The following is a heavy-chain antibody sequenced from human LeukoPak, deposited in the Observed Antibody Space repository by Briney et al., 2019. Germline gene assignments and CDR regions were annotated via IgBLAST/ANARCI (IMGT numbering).Heavy chain of an antibody. J-gene: IGHJ4*02. Sequence: GGSLRLSCTASGFIFSDYYMSWIRQAPGKGLEWISYVSQSGSPIFYADSVKGRFTISRDNGKNSMYLQLNSLRAEDTGMYYCAREGHTYGSDYWGQGTLVTVPS. D-gene: IGHD3-10*01. V-gene: IGHV3-11*01. CDR1: GFIFSDYY. CDR2: VSQSGSPI. CDR3: AREGHTYGSDY.